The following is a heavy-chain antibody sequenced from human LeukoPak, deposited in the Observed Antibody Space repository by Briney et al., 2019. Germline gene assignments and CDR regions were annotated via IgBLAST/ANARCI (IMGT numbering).Heavy chain of an antibody. J-gene: IGHJ4*02. Sequence: SETLSLTCTVSGGSISSGSYYWSWIRQPAGKGLEWIGRFYTSGSTDYNPSLKSRVTISVDTSKNQFSLKLSSVTAADTAVYYCARGGRYSGYDYFFDYWGQGTLVTVSS. V-gene: IGHV4-61*02. D-gene: IGHD5-12*01. CDR3: ARGGRYSGYDYFFDY. CDR1: GGSISSGSYY. CDR2: FYTSGST.